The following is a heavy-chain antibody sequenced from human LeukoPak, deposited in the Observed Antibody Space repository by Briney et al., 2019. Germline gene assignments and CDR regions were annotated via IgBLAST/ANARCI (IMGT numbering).Heavy chain of an antibody. V-gene: IGHV4-39*07. CDR1: GAFISTRGYF. CDR2: IYYSGST. D-gene: IGHD5-12*01. CDR3: ARMDIVATVVSSNFDY. J-gene: IGHJ4*02. Sequence: SETLSLTCTVSGAFISTRGYFWGWIRQPPGKGLEWIGSIYYSGSTYNNPSLKSRVTISFDTSNNQFSLKLNSVTAADTAVYYCARMDIVATVVSSNFDYWGQGTLVTVSS.